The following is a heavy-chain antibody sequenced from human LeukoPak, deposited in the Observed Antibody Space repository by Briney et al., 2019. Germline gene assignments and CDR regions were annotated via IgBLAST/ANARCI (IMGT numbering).Heavy chain of an antibody. CDR3: VRYDFWSGYYYAVDY. CDR1: GGTLGSYA. V-gene: IGHV1-69*01. J-gene: IGHJ4*02. D-gene: IGHD3-3*01. Sequence: ASVKVSCKASGGTLGSYAISWVRQAPGQGLEWMGGIIPIFGTANYAQKFQGRVTIIADESTSTAYMELSSLRSEDTAVYYCVRYDFWSGYYYAVDYWGQGTLVTVSS. CDR2: IIPIFGTA.